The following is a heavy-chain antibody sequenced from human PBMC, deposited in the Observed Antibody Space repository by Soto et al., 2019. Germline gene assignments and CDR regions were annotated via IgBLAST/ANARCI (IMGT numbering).Heavy chain of an antibody. Sequence: QVQLVQSGAEVKKPGSSVKVSCKASGGTFSSYTISWVRQAPGQGLEWMGRIIPILGIANYAQKFQGRVTITADKSTSTAYMELSSLRSEDTAVYYCARYGDITGTNNWFDPWGQGTLVTVSS. V-gene: IGHV1-69*02. CDR2: IIPILGIA. D-gene: IGHD1-7*01. CDR1: GGTFSSYT. J-gene: IGHJ5*02. CDR3: ARYGDITGTNNWFDP.